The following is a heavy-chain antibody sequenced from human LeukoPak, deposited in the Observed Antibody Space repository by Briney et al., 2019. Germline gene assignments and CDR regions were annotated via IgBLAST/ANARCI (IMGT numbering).Heavy chain of an antibody. CDR1: GFTFSSYS. Sequence: GGSLRLSCAASGFTFSSYSMNWVRQAPGKGLEWVSSISSSSSYIYYADSVKGRFSISRDNAKNSLYLQMNSLRAEDTAVYYCARAYYYDSSGYYPIDHWGQGTLVTVSS. V-gene: IGHV3-21*01. CDR3: ARAYYYDSSGYYPIDH. D-gene: IGHD3-22*01. CDR2: ISSSSSYI. J-gene: IGHJ4*02.